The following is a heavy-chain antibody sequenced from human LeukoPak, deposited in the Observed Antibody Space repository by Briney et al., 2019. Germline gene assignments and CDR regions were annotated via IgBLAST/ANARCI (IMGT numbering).Heavy chain of an antibody. CDR3: ASRSSIWSGYQDTLYYFDS. D-gene: IGHD3-3*01. J-gene: IGHJ4*02. Sequence: TSETLSLTCTVSGGSISSCYWSWIRRPPGKRLEWIGHIFYSGSTNYNPSLKSPVTISVDTSKNQFSLKLSSVTAADTAVYYCASRSSIWSGYQDTLYYFDSWGQGTLVTVSS. CDR2: IFYSGST. CDR1: GGSISSCY. V-gene: IGHV4-59*01.